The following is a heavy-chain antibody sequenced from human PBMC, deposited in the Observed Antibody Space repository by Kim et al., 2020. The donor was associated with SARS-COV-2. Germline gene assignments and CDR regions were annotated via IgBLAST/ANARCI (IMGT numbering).Heavy chain of an antibody. CDR1: GGSISSGGYY. Sequence: SETLSLTCTVSGGSISSGGYYWSWIRQHPGKGLEWIGYIYYSGSTYYNPSLKSRVTISVDTSKNQFSLKLSSVTAADTAVYYCARGSGSYLAFGLYYFDYWGQGTLVTVSS. J-gene: IGHJ4*02. CDR3: ARGSGSYLAFGLYYFDY. V-gene: IGHV4-31*03. D-gene: IGHD3-10*01. CDR2: IYYSGST.